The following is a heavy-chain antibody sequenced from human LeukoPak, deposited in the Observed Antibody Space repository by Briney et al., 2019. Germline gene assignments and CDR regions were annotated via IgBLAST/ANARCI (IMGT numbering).Heavy chain of an antibody. CDR1: GLTYSNAL. Sequence: GGSLRLSCAVSGLTYSNALMTGVSQAPGKGLEWVGRIKSKTDGGTTDYAAPVKGRFTISRDDSKNTLYLQMNSLKTEDTAVYYCSTAVESTIIGARNAFDIWGQGTMVTVSS. CDR3: STAVESTIIGARNAFDI. J-gene: IGHJ3*02. V-gene: IGHV3-15*01. CDR2: IKSKTDGGTT. D-gene: IGHD5/OR15-5a*01.